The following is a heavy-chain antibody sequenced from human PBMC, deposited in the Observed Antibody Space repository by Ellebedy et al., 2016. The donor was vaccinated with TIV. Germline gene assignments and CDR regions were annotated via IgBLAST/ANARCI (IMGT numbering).Heavy chain of an antibody. D-gene: IGHD3-3*01. CDR3: ASTYYDFWSGYFSSMDYYYYMDV. J-gene: IGHJ6*03. V-gene: IGHV4-34*01. Sequence: SETLSLTXAVYGGSFSGYYWSSIRQPPWKGLEWIGEINHSGSTNYNPSLKSRVTISVDTSKNQFSLKLSSVTAADTAVYYCASTYYDFWSGYFSSMDYYYYMDVWGKGTTVTVSS. CDR1: GGSFSGYY. CDR2: INHSGST.